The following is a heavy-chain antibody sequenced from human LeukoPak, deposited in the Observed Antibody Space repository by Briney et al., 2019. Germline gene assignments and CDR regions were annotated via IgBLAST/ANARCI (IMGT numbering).Heavy chain of an antibody. V-gene: IGHV3-49*03. J-gene: IGHJ3*02. D-gene: IGHD2-15*01. CDR1: GFTFSDYS. CDR2: IRSKAYGGTT. CDR3: TRDCSGGSCWGDAFDI. Sequence: SLRLSCAASGFTFSDYSMSWIRQAPGKGLECVGFIRSKAYGGTTEYAASVKSRFSISRDDSKSIAYLQMNSLRTEDTAVFYCTRDCSGGSCWGDAFDIWGQGTMVTVSS.